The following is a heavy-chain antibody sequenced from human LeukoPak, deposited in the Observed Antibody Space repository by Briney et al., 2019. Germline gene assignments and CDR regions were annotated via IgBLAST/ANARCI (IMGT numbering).Heavy chain of an antibody. Sequence: PSGTLSLTCAVSGGSISSSNWWSWVRQPPGKGLEWIGEIYHGGSTNYNPSLKSRVTISVDTSKNQFSLKLSSVTAADTAVYYCANMYGRDSGYYYYYYMDVWGKGTTVTVSS. V-gene: IGHV4-4*02. CDR1: GGSISSSNW. CDR2: IYHGGST. CDR3: ANMYGRDSGYYYYYYMDV. J-gene: IGHJ6*03. D-gene: IGHD4-23*01.